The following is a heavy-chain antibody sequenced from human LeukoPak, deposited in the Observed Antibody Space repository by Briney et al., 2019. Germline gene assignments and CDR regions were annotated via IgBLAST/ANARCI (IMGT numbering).Heavy chain of an antibody. D-gene: IGHD2-21*01. V-gene: IGHV1-2*06. Sequence: SVKVSCKASGYTFTGYYMHWVRPAPGQGLEWMGRINPNSGGTNYAQKFQGRVTMTRNSSTRTAYMELSSLTSEDTAVYYCARRGVVVNYYFYGLDVWGQGATVTVSS. CDR3: ARRGVVVNYYFYGLDV. CDR2: INPNSGGT. CDR1: GYTFTGYY. J-gene: IGHJ6*02.